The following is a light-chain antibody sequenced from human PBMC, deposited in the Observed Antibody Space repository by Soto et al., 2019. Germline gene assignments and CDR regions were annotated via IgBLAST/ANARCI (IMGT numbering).Light chain of an antibody. CDR2: DAS. J-gene: IGKJ5*01. V-gene: IGKV3-11*01. Sequence: EIVLTQSPATLSLSPGERATLSCRASQSVSSYLAWYQQKPGQAPRLLIYDASNRATGVPDRFSGSGSGTDLTLTISSLEPEDFAVYYCQQRYDWPPITFGQGTRLEIK. CDR1: QSVSSY. CDR3: QQRYDWPPIT.